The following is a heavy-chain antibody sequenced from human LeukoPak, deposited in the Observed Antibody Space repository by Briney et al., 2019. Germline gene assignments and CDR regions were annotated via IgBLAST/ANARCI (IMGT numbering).Heavy chain of an antibody. CDR1: GGSISSSSYY. CDR2: IYHSGST. J-gene: IGHJ5*02. D-gene: IGHD2-21*01. CDR3: ARGIRSRGWFGGDWFDP. V-gene: IGHV4-39*07. Sequence: PSETLSLTCTVSGGSISSSSYYWGWIRQPPGKGLEWIGSIYHSGSTYYNPSLKSRVTISVDTSKNQFSLKLSSVTAADTAVYYCARGIRSRGWFGGDWFDPWGQGTLVTVSS.